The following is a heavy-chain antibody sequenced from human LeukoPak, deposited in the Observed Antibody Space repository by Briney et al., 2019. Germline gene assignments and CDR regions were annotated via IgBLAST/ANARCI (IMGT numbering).Heavy chain of an antibody. Sequence: GGSLRLSCAASGFTFSSYAMSWVRQAPGKGLEWVSAISGSGGSTYYADSVKGRFTISRDNSKNTLYLQMNSLRAEDTAVYYCAKRLTIVVVPAAIPGIDYWGQGTLVTVSS. CDR3: AKRLTIVVVPAAIPGIDY. V-gene: IGHV3-23*01. CDR1: GFTFSSYA. D-gene: IGHD2-2*01. J-gene: IGHJ4*02. CDR2: ISGSGGST.